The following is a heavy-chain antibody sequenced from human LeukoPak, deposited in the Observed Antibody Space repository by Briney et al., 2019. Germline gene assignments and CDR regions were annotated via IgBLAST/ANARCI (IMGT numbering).Heavy chain of an antibody. V-gene: IGHV3-20*04. CDR3: ARGWGRYYFDY. D-gene: IGHD3-16*01. J-gene: IGHJ4*02. CDR1: GFTFDDYG. CDR2: INWNGGST. Sequence: GGSLRLSCAASGFTFDDYGMSWVRQAPGKGLEWVSGINWNGGSTGYADSVKGRFTISRDNSKNTLYLQMNSLRAEDTAVYYCARGWGRYYFDYWGQGTLVTVSS.